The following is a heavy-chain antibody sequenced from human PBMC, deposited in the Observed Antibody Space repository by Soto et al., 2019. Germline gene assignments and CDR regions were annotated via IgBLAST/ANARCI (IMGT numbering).Heavy chain of an antibody. CDR1: GFTFSDYY. CDR3: ARDAEERIAAPQGMFDP. Sequence: QVQLVESGGGLVKPGGSLRLSCAASGFTFSDYYMSWIRQAPGKGLEWVSYISSSSSYTNYADSVQGRFTISRDNAKNSLYLQMNSLRAEDTAVYYCARDAEERIAAPQGMFDPWGQGTLVTVSS. V-gene: IGHV3-11*06. J-gene: IGHJ5*02. CDR2: ISSSSSYT. D-gene: IGHD6-6*01.